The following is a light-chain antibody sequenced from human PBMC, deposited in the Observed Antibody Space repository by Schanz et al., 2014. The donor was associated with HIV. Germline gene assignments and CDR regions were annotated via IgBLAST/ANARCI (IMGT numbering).Light chain of an antibody. V-gene: IGKV1-5*03. J-gene: IGKJ2*01. CDR2: QAS. CDR3: QQFHTYPYT. CDR1: QYISRW. Sequence: DIQLTQSPFTLSASVGDGVTITCRASQYISRWLAWYQQKPGQAPHLLIYQASTLQTGVSSRFSGSGSGTEFTLTISGLLPDDFATYFCQQFHTYPYTFGQGTKLEIK.